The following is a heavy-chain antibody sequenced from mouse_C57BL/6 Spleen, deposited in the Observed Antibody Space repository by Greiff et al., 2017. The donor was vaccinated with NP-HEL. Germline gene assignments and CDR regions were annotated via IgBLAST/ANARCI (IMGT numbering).Heavy chain of an antibody. D-gene: IGHD1-1*01. CDR3: ARSGITTVVRWYFDV. J-gene: IGHJ1*03. V-gene: IGHV1-64*01. Sequence: QVQLQQPGAELVKPGASVKLSCKASGYTFTSYWMHWVKPRPGQGLEWIGMIHPNSGSTNYNEKFKSKATLTVDKSSSTAYMQLSSLTSEDSAVYYCARSGITTVVRWYFDVWGTGTTVTVSS. CDR1: GYTFTSYW. CDR2: IHPNSGST.